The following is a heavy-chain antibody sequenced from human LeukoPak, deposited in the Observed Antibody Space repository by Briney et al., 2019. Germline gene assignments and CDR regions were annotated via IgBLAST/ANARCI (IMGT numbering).Heavy chain of an antibody. Sequence: GGSLRLSCAASGFTFSSYGMHWVRQAPGKGLEWVAVISYDGSNKYYADSVKGRFTISRDNSKNTLYPQMNSLRAEDTAVYYCAKDSMPHRGYSYGVDYWGQGTLVTVSS. J-gene: IGHJ4*02. CDR2: ISYDGSNK. V-gene: IGHV3-30*18. CDR1: GFTFSSYG. CDR3: AKDSMPHRGYSYGVDY. D-gene: IGHD5-18*01.